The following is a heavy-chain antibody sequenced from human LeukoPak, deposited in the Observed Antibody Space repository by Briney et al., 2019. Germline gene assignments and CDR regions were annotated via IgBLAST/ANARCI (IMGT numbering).Heavy chain of an antibody. CDR2: ISGSGGST. CDR1: GFTFSSYA. J-gene: IGHJ3*02. Sequence: PGGSLRLSCAASGFTFSSYAMSWVRQAPGKGLEWVSAISGSGGSTCYADSVKGRFTISRDNSKNTLYLQMNSLRAEDTAVYYCAKSSAVRGVIPDAFDIWGQGTMVTVSS. CDR3: AKSSAVRGVIPDAFDI. V-gene: IGHV3-23*01. D-gene: IGHD3-10*01.